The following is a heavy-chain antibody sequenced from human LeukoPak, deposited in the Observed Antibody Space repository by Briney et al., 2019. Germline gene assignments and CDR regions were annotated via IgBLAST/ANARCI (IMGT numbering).Heavy chain of an antibody. CDR1: GGSFNSYY. CDR3: ARGGKATVVTM. J-gene: IGHJ1*01. V-gene: IGHV4-4*07. Sequence: PSETLSLTCTVSGGSFNSYYWSWVRQPAGEGLGWVGRIYSSGSTNYNPSLKSRVSISVDTSKNQFSLKLTSVTAADTALYYCARGGKATVVTMWGQGILATVSA. CDR2: IYSSGST. D-gene: IGHD4-23*01.